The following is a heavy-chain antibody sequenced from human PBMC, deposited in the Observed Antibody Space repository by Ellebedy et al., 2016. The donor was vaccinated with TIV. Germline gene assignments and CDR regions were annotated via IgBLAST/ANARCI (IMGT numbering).Heavy chain of an antibody. CDR3: AFSRWRLQLANSNWFDP. Sequence: SVKVSCXASGGTFSSYAISWVRQAPGQGLEWMGGIIPIFGTANYAQKFQGRVTITADKSTSTAYMELSSLRSEDTAVYYCAFSRWRLQLANSNWFDPWGQGTLVTVSS. CDR2: IIPIFGTA. J-gene: IGHJ5*02. CDR1: GGTFSSYA. V-gene: IGHV1-69*06. D-gene: IGHD5-24*01.